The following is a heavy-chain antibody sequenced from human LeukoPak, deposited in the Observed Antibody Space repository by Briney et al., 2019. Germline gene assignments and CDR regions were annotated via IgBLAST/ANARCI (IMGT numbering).Heavy chain of an antibody. Sequence: AETLSLTCTVSGDSMKNYYWIWIRQSPGKGLEWIGYICYSGSTYYNPSLKSRVTMSVDTSKKHFSLKLSSVTAADTAVYYCPRAGYCSSTSCQWVPLVWGQGTTVTVSS. J-gene: IGHJ6*02. CDR1: GDSMKNYY. CDR2: ICYSGST. D-gene: IGHD2-2*03. V-gene: IGHV4-59*01. CDR3: PRAGYCSSTSCQWVPLV.